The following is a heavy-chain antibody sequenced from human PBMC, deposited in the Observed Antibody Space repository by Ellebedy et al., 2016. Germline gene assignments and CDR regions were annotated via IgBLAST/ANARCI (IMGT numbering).Heavy chain of an antibody. Sequence: GGSLRLSXVASGFTFSSFWMSWVRQAPGKGPEWVANVSPDGSEKYYVDSVKGRFTTSRDNAKNSVYLQMNSLRAEDTAVYYCARNRVKLDYWGQGTLVTVSS. V-gene: IGHV3-7*03. CDR3: ARNRVKLDY. CDR2: VSPDGSEK. J-gene: IGHJ4*02. D-gene: IGHD3-16*02. CDR1: GFTFSSFW.